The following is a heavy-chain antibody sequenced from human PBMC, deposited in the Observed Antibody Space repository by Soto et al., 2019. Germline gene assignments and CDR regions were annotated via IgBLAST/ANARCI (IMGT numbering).Heavy chain of an antibody. CDR3: AHAGPLRLGELSFGFDY. V-gene: IGHV2-5*01. D-gene: IGHD3-16*02. Sequence: SGPTLVNPTQTLTLTCTFSGFSLSTSGVGVGWIRQPPGKALEWLALIYWNDDKRYSPSLKSRLTITKDTSKNQVVLTMTNMDPVDTATYYCAHAGPLRLGELSFGFDYWGQGTLVTVSS. J-gene: IGHJ4*02. CDR2: IYWNDDK. CDR1: GFSLSTSGVG.